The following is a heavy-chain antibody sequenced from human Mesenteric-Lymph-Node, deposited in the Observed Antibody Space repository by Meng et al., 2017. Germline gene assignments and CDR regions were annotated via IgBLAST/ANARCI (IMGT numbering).Heavy chain of an antibody. Sequence: VQLQEWGAGLLKPSETLSLTCAVYGGSFSGYYWSWIRQPPGKGLEWIGEIYHSGRTNYNPSVKSRVSMSVDKSQNHFSLRLSSVTAADTAVYYCTTLYGDSISWGQGTLVTVSS. CDR3: TTLYGDSIS. CDR2: IYHSGRT. J-gene: IGHJ4*02. V-gene: IGHV4-34*01. D-gene: IGHD4-17*01. CDR1: GGSFSGYY.